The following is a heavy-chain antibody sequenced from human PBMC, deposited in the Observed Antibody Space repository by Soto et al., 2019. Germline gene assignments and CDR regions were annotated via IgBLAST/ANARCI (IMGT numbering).Heavy chain of an antibody. Sequence: QVQLVQSGAEVKKPGSSVKVSCKASGGTFSSYAISWVRQAPGQGLEWMGGIIPIFGTANYAQKFQGRVTITADESASTAYMELSSLRSEDTAVYYCARGGLVASEYGDYEGGGGLYYYYGMDVWGQGTTVTVSS. CDR1: GGTFSSYA. CDR2: IIPIFGTA. CDR3: ARGGLVASEYGDYEGGGGLYYYYGMDV. D-gene: IGHD4-17*01. V-gene: IGHV1-69*01. J-gene: IGHJ6*02.